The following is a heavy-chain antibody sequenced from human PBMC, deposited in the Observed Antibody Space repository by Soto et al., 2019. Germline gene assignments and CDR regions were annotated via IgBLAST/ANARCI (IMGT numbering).Heavy chain of an antibody. J-gene: IGHJ4*02. D-gene: IGHD3-3*01. V-gene: IGHV1-18*01. CDR2: ISAYNGNI. Sequence: QVQLVQSGAEVKKPGASVKVSCKASGYTFTNYGISWVRQAPGQGLEWMGWISAYNGNIKYAQKFQGRVTMTTDTSTNTAYMDLKSLRSDDTAVYYCARDRGDYDFWSSYYWYFDYWGQGTLVTVSS. CDR1: GYTFTNYG. CDR3: ARDRGDYDFWSSYYWYFDY.